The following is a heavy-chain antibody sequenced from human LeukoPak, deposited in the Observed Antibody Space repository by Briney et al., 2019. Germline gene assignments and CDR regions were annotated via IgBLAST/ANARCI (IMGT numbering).Heavy chain of an antibody. CDR2: IYHSGST. CDR3: ARTSYYYDSREGRGGWDWFDP. CDR1: GGSISSSSYY. D-gene: IGHD3-22*01. Sequence: PSETLSLTCTVSGGSISSSSYYWGWIRQPPGKGREWIGSIYHSGSTYYNPSLKSRVTISVDTSKNQFSLKLSSVTAADTAVYYCARTSYYYDSREGRGGWDWFDPWGQGTLVTVST. V-gene: IGHV4-39*07. J-gene: IGHJ5*02.